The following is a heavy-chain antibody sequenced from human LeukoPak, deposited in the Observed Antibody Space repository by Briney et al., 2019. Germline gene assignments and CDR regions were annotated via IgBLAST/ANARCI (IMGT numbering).Heavy chain of an antibody. J-gene: IGHJ6*03. CDR1: GFTFSDYY. V-gene: IGHV3-11*04. CDR3: ARVGGNSSGWYPRWFSYYYYMDV. CDR2: ISSSGSTI. D-gene: IGHD6-19*01. Sequence: VGSLSLSCAASGFTFSDYYMSWIRQAPGKGLEWVSYISSSGSTIYYTHPVKGRFTIPRDNAKNSQYLQMNSLRAEDTAVYYCARVGGNSSGWYPRWFSYYYYMDVWGKGTTVTVSS.